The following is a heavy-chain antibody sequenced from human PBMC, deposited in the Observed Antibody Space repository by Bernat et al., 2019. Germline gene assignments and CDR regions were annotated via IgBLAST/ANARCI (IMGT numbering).Heavy chain of an antibody. CDR1: GGSFSGYY. D-gene: IGHD1-26*01. Sequence: QVQLQQWGAGLLKPSETLSLTCAVYGGSFSGYYWSWIRQPRGKGLEWSVEINHSGSTNYNPSLKSRVTISVDTSKNQFSLKLSSVTAADTAVYYCARVSSGSYDWGQGTLVTVSS. V-gene: IGHV4-34*01. J-gene: IGHJ4*02. CDR2: INHSGST. CDR3: ARVSSGSYD.